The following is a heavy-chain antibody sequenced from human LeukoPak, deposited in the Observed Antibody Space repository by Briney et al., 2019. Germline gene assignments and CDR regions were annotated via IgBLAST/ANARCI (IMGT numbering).Heavy chain of an antibody. CDR1: GFTFSSYV. CDR2: IRCRGSSI. CDR3: ARQPDDFSGWNNGQDFFDY. Sequence: GGSLRLSCAASGFTFSSYVVSWVRQARGKGLEWVSGIRCRGSSIYYALSVKGLFTISRDNSKNTLYLQMNSLRAEDTAVHYCARQPDDFSGWNNGQDFFDYWGQGTLVTVSS. J-gene: IGHJ4*02. V-gene: IGHV3-23*01. D-gene: IGHD6-19*01.